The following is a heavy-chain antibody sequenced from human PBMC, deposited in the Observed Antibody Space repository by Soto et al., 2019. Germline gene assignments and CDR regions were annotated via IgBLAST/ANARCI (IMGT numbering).Heavy chain of an antibody. CDR1: GGTFSSYA. D-gene: IGHD5-18*01. CDR2: IIPIFGTA. V-gene: IGHV1-69*06. Sequence: GASVKVSCKASGGTFSSYAISWVRQAPGQGLEWMGGIIPIFGTANYAQKFQGRVTITADKSTSTAYMELSSLRSEDTAVYYCARPRYSYGSGYYGMDVWGQGPTVTVSS. CDR3: ARPRYSYGSGYYGMDV. J-gene: IGHJ6*02.